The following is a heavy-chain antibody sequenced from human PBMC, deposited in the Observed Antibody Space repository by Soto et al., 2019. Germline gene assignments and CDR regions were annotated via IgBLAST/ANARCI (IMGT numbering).Heavy chain of an antibody. V-gene: IGHV4-59*02. J-gene: IGHJ5*02. Sequence: QMQLQESGPGLVKPSETLSLTCTVSGASVSTGYWSWIRQPPGKGLEWIGFMYFGGSFNYNPSLTSRVTISVETSKNQFSMTVTSVTAADTAVYYFARSYYDTTGFAVDPWGQGTLVTVSS. CDR3: ARSYYDTTGFAVDP. CDR2: MYFGGSF. CDR1: GASVSTGY. D-gene: IGHD3-22*01.